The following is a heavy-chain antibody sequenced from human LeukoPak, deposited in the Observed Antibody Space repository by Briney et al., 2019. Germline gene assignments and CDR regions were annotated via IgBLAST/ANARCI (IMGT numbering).Heavy chain of an antibody. J-gene: IGHJ5*02. CDR3: VKDRYCSSTSCYRWFDP. CDR2: ISSNGGST. D-gene: IGHD2-2*01. V-gene: IGHV3-64D*06. Sequence: GGSLRLSCSASGFTLSSYAMHWVRQAPGKGLEYVSAISSNGGSTYYADSVKGRFTISRDNSKNTLYLQMSSLRAEDTAVYCCVKDRYCSSTSCYRWFDPWGQGTLVTVSS. CDR1: GFTLSSYA.